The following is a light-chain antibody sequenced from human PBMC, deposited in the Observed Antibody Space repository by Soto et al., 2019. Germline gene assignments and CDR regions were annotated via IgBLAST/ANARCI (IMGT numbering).Light chain of an antibody. CDR3: GSWDSSLSAYV. Sequence: VLTQPPSVSAAPGQNVTISCSGSSSNIGGNSVSWYQQLPGTAPKLLIYDDNKRPSGIPDRFSGSKSGTSATLGITGFQTGDEADYYCGSWDSSLSAYVFGTGTKLTVL. V-gene: IGLV1-51*01. CDR2: DDN. J-gene: IGLJ1*01. CDR1: SSNIGGNS.